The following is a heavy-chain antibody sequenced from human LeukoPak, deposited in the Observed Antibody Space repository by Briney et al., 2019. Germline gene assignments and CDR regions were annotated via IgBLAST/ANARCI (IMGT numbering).Heavy chain of an antibody. CDR2: INHNGNVN. D-gene: IGHD3-16*01. V-gene: IGHV3-7*03. CDR1: GFTFSSYW. CDR3: ARGGGLDV. J-gene: IGHJ6*02. Sequence: GGSLRLSCAASGFTFSSYWMNWARQAPEKGLEWVASINHNGNVNYYVDSVKGRFTISRDNAKNSLYLQMSNLRAEDTAVYFCARGGGLDVWGQGATVTVSS.